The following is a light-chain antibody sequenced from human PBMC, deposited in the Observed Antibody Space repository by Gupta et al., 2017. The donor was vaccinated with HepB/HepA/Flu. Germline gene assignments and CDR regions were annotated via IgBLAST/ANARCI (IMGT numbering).Light chain of an antibody. CDR1: TSDVGGYHY. CDR2: DVS. J-gene: IGLJ2*01. Sequence: QSALTQPASASGSPGQSSTISCPGTTSDVGGYHYVSWYQQDPGKAPKLMIYDVSNRPSGVSNRFSGSKSGNTASLTISGLQAEDEADYYCSSYTSSSTLFVVFGGGTKLTVL. CDR3: SSYTSSSTLFVV. V-gene: IGLV2-14*01.